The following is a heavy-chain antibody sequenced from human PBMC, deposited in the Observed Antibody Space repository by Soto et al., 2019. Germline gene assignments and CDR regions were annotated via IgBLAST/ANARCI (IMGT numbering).Heavy chain of an antibody. V-gene: IGHV1-18*01. Sequence: QVQLVQSGAEVKKPGASVKVSCKTSGYTFTSYAISWMRQAPGQGLEWMGWISTYNGNTDYAQKFQGRVTMTTDTSTSTAHMELRSLMSDDTAMYYCARDDTSGRYRADAFDMLGQGTMVTVSS. D-gene: IGHD6-19*01. J-gene: IGHJ3*02. CDR1: GYTFTSYA. CDR2: ISTYNGNT. CDR3: ARDDTSGRYRADAFDM.